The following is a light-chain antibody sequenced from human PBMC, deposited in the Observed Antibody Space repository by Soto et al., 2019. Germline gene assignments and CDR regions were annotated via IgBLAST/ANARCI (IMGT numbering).Light chain of an antibody. CDR3: QQLNSYPLT. CDR2: TAS. Sequence: DIQLTQSPSFLSASVGDRVTIACRASQGVSSYLAWFQQRPGKAPKLLIYTASTLQSGVPSRFSGSGSGTEFTLTISSPQPEDFATYYCQQLNSYPLTFGGGTTVEIK. CDR1: QGVSSY. V-gene: IGKV1-9*01. J-gene: IGKJ4*01.